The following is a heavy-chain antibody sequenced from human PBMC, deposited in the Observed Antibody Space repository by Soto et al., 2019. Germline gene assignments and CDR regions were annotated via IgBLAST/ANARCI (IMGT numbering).Heavy chain of an antibody. Sequence: QLQLQESGSGLVKPSQTLSLTCAVSGGSISSGGYSWSWIRQPPGKGLEWIGYIYHSGSTYYNPSLTSRVTISVDRSKNQFSLRLSCVTAADTAVYYCARAGGLGAVAVDYWGQGTLVTVSS. CDR1: GGSISSGGYS. CDR2: IYHSGST. D-gene: IGHD6-19*01. J-gene: IGHJ4*02. CDR3: ARAGGLGAVAVDY. V-gene: IGHV4-30-2*01.